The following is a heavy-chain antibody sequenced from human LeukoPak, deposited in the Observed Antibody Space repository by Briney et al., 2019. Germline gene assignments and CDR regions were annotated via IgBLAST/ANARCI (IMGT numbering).Heavy chain of an antibody. CDR1: GFTFSSYA. D-gene: IGHD5-12*01. Sequence: SGGSLRLSCAASGFTFSSYAMSWVRQAPGKGLEWVSAISGSGGSTYYADSLKGRFTISRDNFKNTLFLQLNSLRAEDTAVYYCAKDLRGYDMDFDYWGQGTLVTVSS. J-gene: IGHJ4*02. V-gene: IGHV3-23*01. CDR2: ISGSGGST. CDR3: AKDLRGYDMDFDY.